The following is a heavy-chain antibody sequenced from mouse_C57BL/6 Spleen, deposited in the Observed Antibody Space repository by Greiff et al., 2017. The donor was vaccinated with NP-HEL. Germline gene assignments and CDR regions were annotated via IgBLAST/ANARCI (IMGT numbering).Heavy chain of an antibody. CDR3: ARYNYSNWVYAMDY. Sequence: EVKLVESGGGLVQPGGSLSLSCAASGFTFTDYYMSWVRQPPGKALEWLGFIRNKANGYTTEYSASVKGRFTISRDNSQSILYLQMNALRAEDSTTYYFARYNYSNWVYAMDYWGQGTSVTVSS. CDR2: IRNKANGYTT. CDR1: GFTFTDYY. V-gene: IGHV7-3*01. D-gene: IGHD2-5*01. J-gene: IGHJ4*01.